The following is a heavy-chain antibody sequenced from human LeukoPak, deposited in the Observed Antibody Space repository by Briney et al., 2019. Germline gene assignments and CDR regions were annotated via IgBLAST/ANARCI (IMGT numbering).Heavy chain of an antibody. Sequence: PGGSLRLSCAASGFSFSSYSMCWVRQASGKGLEWLSYITSSSNSIYYADSVKGRFTISRDNAQNSLFLQMNSLRAEDTAVYYCAKDPNRFYYGSGYYFDYWGQGTLVTVSS. V-gene: IGHV3-48*01. CDR2: ITSSSNSI. D-gene: IGHD3-10*01. CDR1: GFSFSSYS. CDR3: AKDPNRFYYGSGYYFDY. J-gene: IGHJ4*02.